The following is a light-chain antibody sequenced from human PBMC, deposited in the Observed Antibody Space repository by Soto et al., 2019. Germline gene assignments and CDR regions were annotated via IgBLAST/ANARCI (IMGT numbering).Light chain of an antibody. Sequence: DIQMTQSPSTLSASVGDRVTITCRASQSISSYLNWYQQKPGKAPKLLIYAASSLQSGVPSRFIGSGSGTNFTLTVSSLQTEDFATYYCQKSYSTPITFGQGTRLEIK. CDR1: QSISSY. J-gene: IGKJ5*01. CDR3: QKSYSTPIT. V-gene: IGKV1-39*01. CDR2: AAS.